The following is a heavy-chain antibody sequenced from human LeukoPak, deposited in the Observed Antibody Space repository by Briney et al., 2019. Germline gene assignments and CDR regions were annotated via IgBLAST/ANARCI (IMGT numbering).Heavy chain of an antibody. CDR2: IYYSGST. D-gene: IGHD2-2*01. V-gene: IGHV4-30-4*01. J-gene: IGHJ6*02. Sequence: SETLSLTCTVSGGSISSGDFYWSWIRQPPGKGLEWIGYIYYSGSTYYNPSLKSRATISVDTSKNEFSLKLSSVTAADTAVYYCARALGYCGSTKCNYGLDVWGQGTTVTVSS. CDR3: ARALGYCGSTKCNYGLDV. CDR1: GGSISSGDFY.